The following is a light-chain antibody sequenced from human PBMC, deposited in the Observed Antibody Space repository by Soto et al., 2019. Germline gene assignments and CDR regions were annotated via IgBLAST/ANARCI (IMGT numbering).Light chain of an antibody. CDR2: AAS. CDR1: QGISNY. Sequence: DIQMTQSPSSLSASVGDRVTITCRASQGISNYLAWYQQKPGKVPKLLIYAASTLQSGVPSRFSGSGSGTGFTLTISSLQPEDGATYFCQKYNSGPKSFGKGTKGAIK. J-gene: IGKJ1*01. CDR3: QKYNSGPKS. V-gene: IGKV1-27*01.